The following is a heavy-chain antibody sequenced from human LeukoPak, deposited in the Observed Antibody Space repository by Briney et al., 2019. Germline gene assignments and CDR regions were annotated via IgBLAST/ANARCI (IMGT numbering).Heavy chain of an antibody. V-gene: IGHV4-34*01. D-gene: IGHD3-3*01. CDR1: GGSFSGYY. CDR2: INHSGST. Sequence: SETLSLTCAVYGGSFSGYYWSWIRQPPGKGLEWIGEINHSGSTNYNPSLKSRVTISVDTSKNQFSLKLNSVTAADTAVYYCARLQTIFGVANWFVPWGLGTLVTVSS. J-gene: IGHJ5*02. CDR3: ARLQTIFGVANWFVP.